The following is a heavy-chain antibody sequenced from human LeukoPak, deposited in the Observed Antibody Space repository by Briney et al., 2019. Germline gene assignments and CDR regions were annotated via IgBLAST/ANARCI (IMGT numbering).Heavy chain of an antibody. D-gene: IGHD3-10*01. J-gene: IGHJ4*02. V-gene: IGHV4-34*01. CDR3: DTMVRGVIR. Sequence: PSETLSLTCAVYGGSFSGYYWSWIRQPPGKGLEWIGEINHSGSTNYNPSLRSRVTISVDTSKNQFSLKLSSVTAADTAVYYCDTMVRGVIRWGQGTLVTVSS. CDR2: INHSGST. CDR1: GGSFSGYY.